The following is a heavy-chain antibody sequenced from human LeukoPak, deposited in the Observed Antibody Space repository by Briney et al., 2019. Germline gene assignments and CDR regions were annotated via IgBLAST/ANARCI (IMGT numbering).Heavy chain of an antibody. Sequence: SETLSLTCTVSGGSIRRSNYYWGWIRQPPGKGLEWIGGIYYSGSTYYNPSLKSRVTISVDTSKNQFSLKLSSVTAADTAVYYCARDISILYWDSSSSLARYFDLWGRGTLVTVSS. CDR2: IYYSGST. D-gene: IGHD6-13*01. CDR1: GGSIRRSNYY. J-gene: IGHJ2*01. CDR3: ARDISILYWDSSSSLARYFDL. V-gene: IGHV4-39*07.